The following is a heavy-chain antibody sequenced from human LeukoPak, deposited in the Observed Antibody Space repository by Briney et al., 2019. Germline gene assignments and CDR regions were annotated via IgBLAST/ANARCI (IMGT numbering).Heavy chain of an antibody. CDR2: ISPSGDIT. J-gene: IGHJ3*01. D-gene: IGHD3/OR15-3a*01. Sequence: GGSLRLSCAASEFRFSVHGMNWVRQAPGKGLEWISGISPSGDITYYADSVMGRFSISRDNRQSTVSLQMNSLRAEDTALYYCVRDLDWGAFDVWGQGTMVTVSS. V-gene: IGHV3-23*01. CDR3: VRDLDWGAFDV. CDR1: EFRFSVHG.